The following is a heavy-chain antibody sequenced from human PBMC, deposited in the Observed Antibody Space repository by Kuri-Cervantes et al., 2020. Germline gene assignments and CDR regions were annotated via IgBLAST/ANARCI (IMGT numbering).Heavy chain of an antibody. Sequence: ASVTVSCKASGYTFTSYDINWVRQATGQGLEWMGWMNPNSGNTGYAQKFQGRVTMTRNTSISTAYMELSSLGSEDTAVYYCARADRWLQLVYYYGMDVWGQGTMVTVSS. D-gene: IGHD5-24*01. CDR2: MNPNSGNT. CDR3: ARADRWLQLVYYYGMDV. V-gene: IGHV1-8*01. CDR1: GYTFTSYD. J-gene: IGHJ6*01.